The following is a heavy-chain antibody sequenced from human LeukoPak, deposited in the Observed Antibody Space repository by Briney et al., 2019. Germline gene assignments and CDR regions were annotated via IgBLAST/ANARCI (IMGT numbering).Heavy chain of an antibody. CDR1: GGSISSYY. J-gene: IGHJ4*02. CDR3: ARGYCSGGSCYYFDY. CDR2: IYTSGST. V-gene: IGHV4-4*07. D-gene: IGHD2-15*01. Sequence: SETLSLNCTVSGGSISSYYWSWIRQPAGKGLEWIGRIYTSGSTNYNPSLKSRVTMSVDTSKNQFSLKLSSVTAADTAVYYCARGYCSGGSCYYFDYWGQGTLVTVSS.